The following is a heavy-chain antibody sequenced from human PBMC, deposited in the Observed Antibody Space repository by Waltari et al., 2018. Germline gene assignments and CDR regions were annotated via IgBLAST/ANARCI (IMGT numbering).Heavy chain of an antibody. CDR1: GFTFSSYW. CDR2: IKQDGSEK. V-gene: IGHV3-7*01. CDR3: ARGPHYYDSSGYSSDY. Sequence: EVQLVESGGGLVQPGGSLRLSCAASGFTFSSYWMDWVRRAPGKGLEWVANIKQDGSEKYYVDSVKGRFTISRDNAKNSLYLQMNSLRAEDTAVYYCARGPHYYDSSGYSSDYWGQGTLVTVSS. D-gene: IGHD3-22*01. J-gene: IGHJ4*02.